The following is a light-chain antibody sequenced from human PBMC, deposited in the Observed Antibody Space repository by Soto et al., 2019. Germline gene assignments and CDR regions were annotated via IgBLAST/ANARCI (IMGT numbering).Light chain of an antibody. Sequence: QSVLTQPPSASGSPGQSVAISCTGTSSDVGGYNYVSWYQQHPGKAPKLMIYEVNKRPSGVPDRFSGSKSGNTASLTISWLQAEDEADYYCCSYAHTSRVFGGGTKVTVL. J-gene: IGLJ3*02. V-gene: IGLV2-8*01. CDR1: SSDVGGYNY. CDR3: CSYAHTSRV. CDR2: EVN.